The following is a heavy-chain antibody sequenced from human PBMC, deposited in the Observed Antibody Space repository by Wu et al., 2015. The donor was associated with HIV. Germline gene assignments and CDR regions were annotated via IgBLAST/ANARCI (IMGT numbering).Heavy chain of an antibody. Sequence: VQLVQSGAEVKKPGASVKVSCKASGYSFSGQYIHWVRQAPGQGLEWMGWINPDSGDTRSAQRFQGRVTMTRDPSIRTVYMELSSLRSDDAAVYYCARDGPSGTSNFDFWGQGTLVTVSS. CDR3: ARDGPSGTSNFDF. J-gene: IGHJ4*02. CDR1: GYSFSGQY. CDR2: INPDSGDT. V-gene: IGHV1-2*02. D-gene: IGHD1-7*01.